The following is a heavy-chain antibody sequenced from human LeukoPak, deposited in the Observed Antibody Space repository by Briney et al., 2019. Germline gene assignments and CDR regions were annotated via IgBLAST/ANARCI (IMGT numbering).Heavy chain of an antibody. Sequence: PGRSLRLSCAASGFTFSSYSMNWVRQAPGKGLEWVSSISSSSSYIYYADSVKGRFTISRVNAKNSLYLQMNSLRAEDTAVYYCAVREEWSDTFDYWGQGTLVTVSS. D-gene: IGHD3-3*01. CDR1: GFTFSSYS. CDR2: ISSSSSYI. J-gene: IGHJ4*02. CDR3: AVREEWSDTFDY. V-gene: IGHV3-21*01.